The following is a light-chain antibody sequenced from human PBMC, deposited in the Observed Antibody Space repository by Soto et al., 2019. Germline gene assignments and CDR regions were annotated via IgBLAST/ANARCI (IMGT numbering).Light chain of an antibody. J-gene: IGLJ1*01. CDR1: SSNIGAGYD. CDR2: GNS. Sequence: QSVLTQPPSVSGAPGQRVTISCTGSSSNIGAGYDVHWYQQLPGTAPKLLIYGNSNRPSGVLDRFSGSKSGTSASLAITGLQAEDEADYYCQSYDSSLSGYVFGTGTKATVL. CDR3: QSYDSSLSGYV. V-gene: IGLV1-40*01.